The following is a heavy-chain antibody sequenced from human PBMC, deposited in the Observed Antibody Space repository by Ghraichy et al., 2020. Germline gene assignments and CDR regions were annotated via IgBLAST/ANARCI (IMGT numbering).Heavy chain of an antibody. Sequence: GGSLRLSCAASGFTFSSYAMSWVRQAPGKGLEWVSGISASGGSTYYADSVKGRFTISRDSSKKTLYLQMNSLRAEDTALYHCAKPAVAGPLYYYMDVWGKGTTVTVSS. J-gene: IGHJ6*03. V-gene: IGHV3-23*01. CDR1: GFTFSSYA. CDR2: ISASGGST. D-gene: IGHD6-19*01. CDR3: AKPAVAGPLYYYMDV.